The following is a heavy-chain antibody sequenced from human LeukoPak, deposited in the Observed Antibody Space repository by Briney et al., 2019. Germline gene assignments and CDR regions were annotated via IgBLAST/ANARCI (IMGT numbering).Heavy chain of an antibody. D-gene: IGHD3-10*01. CDR2: ISGSGGST. Sequence: LPGGSLRLSCAASGFTFSSYAMSWVRQAPGKGLEWVSAISGSGGSTYYADSVKGRFTISRDNSKNTLYLQMNSLRAEDTAVYYCARESRYYGSGSSHDAFDIWGQGTMVTVSS. CDR1: GFTFSSYA. CDR3: ARESRYYGSGSSHDAFDI. V-gene: IGHV3-23*01. J-gene: IGHJ3*02.